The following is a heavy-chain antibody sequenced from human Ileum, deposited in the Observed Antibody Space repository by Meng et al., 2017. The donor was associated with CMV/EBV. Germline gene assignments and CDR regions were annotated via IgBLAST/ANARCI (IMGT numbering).Heavy chain of an antibody. Sequence: VELVGVGGGVGPPGGSLSLSCAESGFTFSFFGMHWVRWAPGKVLEWVAFIQYDGSNEIYADSVKGRFTISRDNSGNTLYLQMNSLRAEDTAVYYCAKDMPEPYFDYWGQGTLVTVSS. CDR1: GFTFSFFG. D-gene: IGHD2-2*01. J-gene: IGHJ4*02. V-gene: IGHV3-30*02. CDR3: AKDMPEPYFDY. CDR2: IQYDGSNE.